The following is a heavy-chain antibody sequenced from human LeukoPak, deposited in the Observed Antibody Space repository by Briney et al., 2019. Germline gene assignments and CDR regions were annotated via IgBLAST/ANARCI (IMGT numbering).Heavy chain of an antibody. D-gene: IGHD3-10*01. J-gene: IGHJ4*02. CDR3: AKYISDSGAYYAFDY. CDR2: ITTRGTIT. Sequence: PGGPLRLSCAASGFTFSKYAMTWVRQAPGKGLEWVSAITTRGTITYYADSVKGRFTISRDDSKNTLSLQMDSLSAEDTALYYCAKYISDSGAYYAFDYWGQGTLVTVSS. CDR1: GFTFSKYA. V-gene: IGHV3-23*01.